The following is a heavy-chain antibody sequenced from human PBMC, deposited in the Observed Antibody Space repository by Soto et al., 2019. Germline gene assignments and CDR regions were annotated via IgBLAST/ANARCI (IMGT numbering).Heavy chain of an antibody. V-gene: IGHV1-46*01. CDR1: GYTFTSYY. CDR3: ARGLAAAGSSPSYYYYYGMDV. D-gene: IGHD6-13*01. CDR2: INPSGGST. Sequence: GASVKVSCKASGYTFTSYYMHWVRQAPGQGLEWMGIINPSGGSTSYAQKFQGRVTMTRDTSTSTVYMELSSLRSEDTAVYYCARGLAAAGSSPSYYYYYGMDVWGQGTTVTVSS. J-gene: IGHJ6*02.